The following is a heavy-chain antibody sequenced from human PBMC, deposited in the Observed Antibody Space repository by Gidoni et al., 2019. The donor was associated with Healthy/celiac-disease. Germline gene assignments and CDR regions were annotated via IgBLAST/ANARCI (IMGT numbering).Heavy chain of an antibody. Sequence: QVQLLQSGGGLVTPVASLRLSCAASGLTFLDSYMSWLRQAPGKGLEWVSYISSSGSTIYYADSVKGRFTISRDNAKNSLYLQMNSLRAEDTAVYYCARGVTAIKGYYYYGMDVWGQGTTVTVSS. V-gene: IGHV3-11*01. J-gene: IGHJ6*02. D-gene: IGHD2-21*02. CDR3: ARGVTAIKGYYYYGMDV. CDR2: ISSSGSTI. CDR1: GLTFLDSY.